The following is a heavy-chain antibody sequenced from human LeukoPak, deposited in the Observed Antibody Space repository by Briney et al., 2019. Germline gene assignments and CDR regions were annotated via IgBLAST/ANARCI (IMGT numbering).Heavy chain of an antibody. CDR3: ARDLGYCSSTSCYDWFDP. CDR2: IYYSGST. V-gene: IGHV4-59*01. J-gene: IGHJ5*02. D-gene: IGHD2-2*01. Sequence: KPSETLSLTCTVSGGSISSYYWSWIRQPPGKGLEWIGYIYYSGSTIYNPSLKSRVTISVDTSKNQFSLKLSSVTAADTAVYYCARDLGYCSSTSCYDWFDPWGQGTLVTVSS. CDR1: GGSISSYY.